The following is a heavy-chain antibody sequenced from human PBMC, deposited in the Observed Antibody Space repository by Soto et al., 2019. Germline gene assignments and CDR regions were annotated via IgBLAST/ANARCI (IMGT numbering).Heavy chain of an antibody. V-gene: IGHV4-39*01. CDR3: ARPGYSSNWYWFDS. CDR1: GVSFRSSDYY. CDR2: VHYSGST. Sequence: SETLSLTCTVSGVSFRSSDYYWGWIRQPPNKGLEWIGSVHYSGSTFYNPSLKSRVSLSVDTSKNQFSLKLTSVTAADTAVYYCARPGYSSNWYWFDSWGQGTLVTVS. D-gene: IGHD6-13*01. J-gene: IGHJ5*01.